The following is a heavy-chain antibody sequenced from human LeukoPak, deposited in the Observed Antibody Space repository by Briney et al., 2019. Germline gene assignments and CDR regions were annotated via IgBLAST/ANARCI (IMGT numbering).Heavy chain of an antibody. D-gene: IGHD3-9*01. CDR2: INPNSGGT. J-gene: IGHJ5*02. Sequence: ASVKASCKASGYTFTRYYMHWVRRAPGQGLEWMGWINPNSGGTNYAQKFQGKVTKTRDTSISTAYMELSRLRSDDTAVYYCARDSTDESILTGYHSSWFDPWGQGTLVTVSS. V-gene: IGHV1-2*02. CDR3: ARDSTDESILTGYHSSWFDP. CDR1: GYTFTRYY.